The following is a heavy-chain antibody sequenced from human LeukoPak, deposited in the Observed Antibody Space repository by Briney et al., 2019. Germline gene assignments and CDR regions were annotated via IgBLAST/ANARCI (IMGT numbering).Heavy chain of an antibody. V-gene: IGHV4-59*08. Sequence: SETLSLTCSVSGDSISSYYWTWIRHPPGKGLEWIGHAYYSGRTNYNPTLESRVTISLDTSKNHFPLNLNHLTAADTAGYYFSRQYSSSSYFDYWGEGTLVTVSS. CDR1: GDSISSYY. CDR2: AYYSGRT. J-gene: IGHJ4*02. D-gene: IGHD6-6*01. CDR3: SRQYSSSSYFDY.